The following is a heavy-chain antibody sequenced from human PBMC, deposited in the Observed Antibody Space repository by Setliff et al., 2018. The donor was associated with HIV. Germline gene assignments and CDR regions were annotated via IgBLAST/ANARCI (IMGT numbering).Heavy chain of an antibody. CDR1: GGSFSIYY. CDR3: ARANFWSGYYGY. CDR2: MFYSGRT. Sequence: PSETLSLTCAVSGGSFSIYYWAWLRQSPGKGLEWIGSMFYSGRTYYNPSLKSRVTISVDTSKNQFSLKLSSVTAADTAVYYCARANFWSGYYGYWGQGTLVTVSS. J-gene: IGHJ4*02. V-gene: IGHV4-39*07. D-gene: IGHD3-3*01.